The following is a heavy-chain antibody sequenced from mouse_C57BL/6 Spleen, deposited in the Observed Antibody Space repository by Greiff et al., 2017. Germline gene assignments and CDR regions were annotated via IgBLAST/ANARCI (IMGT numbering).Heavy chain of an antibody. V-gene: IGHV1-50*01. D-gene: IGHD1-1*01. CDR1: GYTFTSYW. Sequence: QVQLQQSGAELVKPGASVKLSCKASGYTFTSYWMQWVKQRPGQGLEWIGEIDPSDSYTNYNQKFKGKATLTVDTSSSTAYMQLSSLTSEDSAVYYCASRETRDYCGSWYFDVWGTGTTVTVSS. CDR2: IDPSDSYT. CDR3: ASRETRDYCGSWYFDV. J-gene: IGHJ1*03.